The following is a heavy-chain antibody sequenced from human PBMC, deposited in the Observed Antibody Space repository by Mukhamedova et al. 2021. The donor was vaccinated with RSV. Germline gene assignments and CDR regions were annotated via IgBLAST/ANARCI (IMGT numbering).Heavy chain of an antibody. D-gene: IGHD2-2*01. CDR2: GST. J-gene: IGHJ3*02. V-gene: IGHV4-4*09. CDR3: ARWDSYCSSTSCSVAFDI. Sequence: GSTNYNPSLKSRVTISVDTSKNQFSLKLSSVTAADTAVYYCARWDSYCSSTSCSVAFDIWGQGTMVTVSS.